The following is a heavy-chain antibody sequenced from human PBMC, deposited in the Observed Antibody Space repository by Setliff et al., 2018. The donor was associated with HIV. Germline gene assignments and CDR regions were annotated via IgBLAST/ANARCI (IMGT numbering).Heavy chain of an antibody. CDR2: IYYSGST. V-gene: IGHV4-39*01. CDR3: ASPTSDLYSGSPE. CDR1: GGSISSSSYY. D-gene: IGHD1-26*01. J-gene: IGHJ4*02. Sequence: SETLSLTCTVSGGSISSSSYYWGWIRQPPGKGLEWIGSIYYSGSTYYNPSLKSRVTISVDTSKNQFSLKLSSATAADTAVYYCASPTSDLYSGSPEWGQGTLVTVSS.